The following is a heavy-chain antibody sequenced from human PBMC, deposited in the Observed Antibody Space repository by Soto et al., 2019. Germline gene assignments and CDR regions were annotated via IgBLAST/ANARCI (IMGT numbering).Heavy chain of an antibody. CDR1: GGSISGYY. V-gene: IGHV4-59*01. J-gene: IGHJ4*02. CDR3: ARXGYYYDSSGYSKYYFDY. D-gene: IGHD3-22*01. Sequence: SETLSLTCTVSGGSISGYYWSWIRQPPGKGLEWIGYIYYSGSTNYNPSLKSRVTISVDTSKNQFSLKLSSVTAADTAVYYCARXGYYYDSSGYSKYYFDYWGQGTLVTVSS. CDR2: IYYSGST.